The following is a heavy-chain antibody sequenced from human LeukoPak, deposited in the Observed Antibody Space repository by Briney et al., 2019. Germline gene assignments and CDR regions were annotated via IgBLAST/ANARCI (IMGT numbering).Heavy chain of an antibody. J-gene: IGHJ6*03. CDR1: GGTFSSYA. CDR3: ARELKEMDPDDYYYCYYMDV. D-gene: IGHD2-8*01. V-gene: IGHV1-69*13. CDR2: IIPIFGTA. Sequence: ASVKVSCKASGGTFSSYAISWVRQAPGQGLEWMGGIIPIFGTANYAQKFQGRVTITADESTSTAYMELSSLRSEDTAVYYCARELKEMDPDDYYYCYYMDVWGKGTTVTVSS.